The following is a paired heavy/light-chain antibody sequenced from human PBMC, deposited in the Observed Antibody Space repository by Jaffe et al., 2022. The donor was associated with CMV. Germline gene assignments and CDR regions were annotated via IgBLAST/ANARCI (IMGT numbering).Heavy chain of an antibody. V-gene: IGHV3-21*01. Sequence: EVHLVESGGGLVKPGGSLRLSCAASGFTFRNHDMHWVRQAPGKGLEWVSAISGAGTYIYYADSMKGRFTISRNNANDSLFLHIDSLRAEDTAVYFCARGPSVSGSYYFDYWGQGALVTVSS. CDR2: ISGAGTYI. CDR1: GFTFRNHD. CDR3: ARGPSVSGSYYFDY. D-gene: IGHD6-19*01. J-gene: IGHJ4*02.
Light chain of an antibody. CDR1: QSLSTS. CDR3: QQRSHWPRWT. CDR2: NAS. Sequence: EVVLTQSPATLSLSPGERATLSCRASQSLSTSLAWYQQRPGQAPRLVIYNASNRPAGIPARFSGSGSGTDFTLTISSLEPEDFAVYYCQQRSHWPRWTFGHGTTVEIK. J-gene: IGKJ1*01. V-gene: IGKV3-11*01.